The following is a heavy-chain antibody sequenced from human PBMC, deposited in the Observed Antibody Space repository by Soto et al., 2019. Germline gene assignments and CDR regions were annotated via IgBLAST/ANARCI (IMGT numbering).Heavy chain of an antibody. Sequence: HVQLVPSGGEVKKPGASVKVSCKPSGYTFTNYVISWVRQAPGQGLEYMGWISPFNGHTKYAQKFQGRVTLTTETSTSTAYMELRSLINDDTAVYCCARDAGSESYLAYWGQGTLVSVSS. CDR2: ISPFNGHT. J-gene: IGHJ4*02. CDR3: ARDAGSESYLAY. V-gene: IGHV1-18*01. CDR1: GYTFTNYV. D-gene: IGHD1-26*01.